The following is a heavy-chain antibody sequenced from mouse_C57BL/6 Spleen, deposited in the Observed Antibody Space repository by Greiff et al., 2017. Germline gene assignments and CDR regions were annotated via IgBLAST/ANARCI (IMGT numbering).Heavy chain of an antibody. CDR2: IDPEDGDT. J-gene: IGHJ1*03. CDR1: GFNIKDYY. CDR3: TNGSSYEYFDV. D-gene: IGHD1-1*01. V-gene: IGHV14-1*01. Sequence: VQLQQSGAELVRPGASVKLSCTASGFNIKDYYMHWVKQRPDQGLEWIGRIDPEDGDTEYAPKFQGKATMTADTSSNTAYLQLSSLTSEDTAVYYCTNGSSYEYFDVWGTGTTVTVSS.